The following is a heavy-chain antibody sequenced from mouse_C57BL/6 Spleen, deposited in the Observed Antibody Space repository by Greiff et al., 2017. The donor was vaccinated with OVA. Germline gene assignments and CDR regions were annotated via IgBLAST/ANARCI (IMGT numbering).Heavy chain of an antibody. V-gene: IGHV10-3*01. CDR3: VRDGGSSYFYAMDY. CDR1: SFTFNTYA. CDR2: IRSKSSNYAT. Sequence: EVQLVESGGGLVQPKGSLKLSCAASSFTFNTYAMHWVRQAPGKGLEWVARIRSKSSNYATYYADSVKDRFTISRDDSQSMLYLQMNNLKTEDTAMYYCVRDGGSSYFYAMDYWGQGTSVTVSS. D-gene: IGHD1-1*01. J-gene: IGHJ4*01.